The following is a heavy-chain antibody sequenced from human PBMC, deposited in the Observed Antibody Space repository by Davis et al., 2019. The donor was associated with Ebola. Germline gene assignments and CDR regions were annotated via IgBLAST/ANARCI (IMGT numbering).Heavy chain of an antibody. J-gene: IGHJ4*02. CDR2: VYLTGTTNSGNT. D-gene: IGHD3-3*01. CDR3: ARGRREGNDFHYVFSFDY. Sequence: PSETLSLTCAVSGGSMIGYYWTWMRQSPGKGLEWIGYVYLTGTTNSGNTYYNPSLKSRVTILVDTSKNQFSLKLSSVTAADTAVYYCARGRREGNDFHYVFSFDYWGQGTLVTVSS. CDR1: GGSMIGYY. V-gene: IGHV4-59*06.